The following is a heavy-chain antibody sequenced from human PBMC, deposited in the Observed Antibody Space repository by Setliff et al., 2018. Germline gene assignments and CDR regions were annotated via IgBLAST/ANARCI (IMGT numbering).Heavy chain of an antibody. J-gene: IGHJ6*02. CDR1: GFTFRDYG. Sequence: SLRLSCAASGFTFRDYGMHWVRQAPGKGLEWVAGLWFDGTKKTYGNSVKGRFTISRDNSKNTLSLEMNSLRVEDTAVYYCTKARKRINWGIQNYYGMDVWGQGTTVTVSS. D-gene: IGHD3-16*01. CDR3: TKARKRINWGIQNYYGMDV. V-gene: IGHV3-33*06. CDR2: LWFDGTKK.